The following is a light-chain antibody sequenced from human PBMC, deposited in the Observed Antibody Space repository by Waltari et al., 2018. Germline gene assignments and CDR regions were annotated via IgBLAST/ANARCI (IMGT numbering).Light chain of an antibody. J-gene: IGLJ3*02. CDR2: VNSDGSH. Sequence: QLVLTQSPSASASLGASVKLTCTLSSGHSSNVIAWHQQQPEKGPRSLMKVNSDGSHSKGDKIPDRFSDSSSGAEHYLTVSSLQSEDEADYYCQTGGHGTWVFGGGTKLTVL. CDR3: QTGGHGTWV. CDR1: SGHSSNV. V-gene: IGLV4-69*01.